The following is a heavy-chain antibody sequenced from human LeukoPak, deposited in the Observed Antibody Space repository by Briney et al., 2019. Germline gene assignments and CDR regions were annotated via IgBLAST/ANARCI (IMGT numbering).Heavy chain of an antibody. CDR1: GGSISSGDNY. CDR2: IYHNGNT. D-gene: IGHD3-22*01. J-gene: IGHJ4*02. Sequence: PSQTLSLTCIVSGGSISSGDNYWSWIRQPPGMGLEWIGYIYHNGNTYRDPSLKSRVTLSVDTSKNQFSLKLSSVTAADTAVYYCARGLGSRLYDSSGHYFDYWGPGTLVTVSS. CDR3: ARGLGSRLYDSSGHYFDY. V-gene: IGHV4-30-4*01.